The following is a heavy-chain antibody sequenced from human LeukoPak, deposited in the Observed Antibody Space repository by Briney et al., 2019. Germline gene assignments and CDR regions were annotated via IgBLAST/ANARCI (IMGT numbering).Heavy chain of an antibody. CDR1: GFTFSTYS. CDR3: ARGDSSGWDGYFQH. J-gene: IGHJ1*01. V-gene: IGHV3-48*04. CDR2: ISSDISTI. D-gene: IGHD6-19*01. Sequence: GGSLRLSCAASGFTFSTYSMNWVRQAPGKGLEWVSFISSDISTIYYADSVKGRFTISRDNAKNSLNLQMNSLRAEDTAVYYCARGDSSGWDGYFQHWGQGTLVAVSS.